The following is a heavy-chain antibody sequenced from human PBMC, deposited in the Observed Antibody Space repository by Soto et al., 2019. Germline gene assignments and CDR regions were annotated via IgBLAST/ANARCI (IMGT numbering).Heavy chain of an antibody. CDR3: PRHWTTSAPNNSYCYGLDG. V-gene: IGHV5-51*01. J-gene: IGHJ6*02. CDR1: GHSFTSYW. Sequence: LGESLKISCKGSGHSFTSYWIGWVRQMPGKGLEWMGIIYPGDSDTRYSPSFQGQVTISADKSISTAYLPWSSLKASDTAMYYRPRHWTTSAPNNSYCYGLDGWGQGTTVTVSS. D-gene: IGHD4-17*01. CDR2: IYPGDSDT.